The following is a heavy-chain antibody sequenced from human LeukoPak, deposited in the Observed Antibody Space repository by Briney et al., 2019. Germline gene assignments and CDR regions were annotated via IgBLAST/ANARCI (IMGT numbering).Heavy chain of an antibody. V-gene: IGHV3-30*18. D-gene: IGHD3-3*01. CDR2: ISYDGSNK. Sequence: GGSLRLSCAASGFTFSSYGMHWVRQAPGKGLEWVAVISYDGSNKYYADSVKGRFTISRDNSKNTLYLQMNSLRAEDTAVYYCAKSFTIFGDYYYMDVWGKGTTVTVSS. CDR3: AKSFTIFGDYYYMDV. J-gene: IGHJ6*03. CDR1: GFTFSSYG.